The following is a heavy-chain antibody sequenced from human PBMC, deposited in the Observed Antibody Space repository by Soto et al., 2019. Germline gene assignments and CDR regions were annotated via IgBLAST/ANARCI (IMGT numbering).Heavy chain of an antibody. CDR1: GGSLNSGAYY. Sequence: QMQLQESGPGLVKSSETLSLTCTVSGGSLNSGAYYWSWIRQSPGTGLEWVGYMYFTGTGSTNDSPSLKNRVTISVHTSKNQFSLRLTSVTPADTAVYYCARVQRIGSRARLDFYGYFMDVCGQGTTVTVSS. J-gene: IGHJ6*03. CDR3: ARVQRIGSRARLDFYGYFMDV. D-gene: IGHD2-2*01. CDR2: MYFTGTGST. V-gene: IGHV4-61*08.